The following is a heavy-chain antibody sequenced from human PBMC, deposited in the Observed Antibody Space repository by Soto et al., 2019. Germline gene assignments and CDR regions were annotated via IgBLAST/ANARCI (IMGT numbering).Heavy chain of an antibody. D-gene: IGHD3-3*01. CDR2: IKPDGSEV. Sequence: EVQLVESGGGLVLPGGSPRLSCAASGFMFSSSWMTWVRQAPGKGLEWVANIKPDGSEVYYADSVKGRFTISRDNPRNSLYLQMSSLRAEDTAVYYCARESLLKSIPIYGYYYYAMDVWGQGTTVIVSS. CDR3: ARESLLKSIPIYGYYYYAMDV. J-gene: IGHJ6*02. CDR1: GFMFSSSW. V-gene: IGHV3-7*03.